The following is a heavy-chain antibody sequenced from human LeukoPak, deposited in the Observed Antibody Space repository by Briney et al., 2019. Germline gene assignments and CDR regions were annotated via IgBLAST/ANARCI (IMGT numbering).Heavy chain of an antibody. J-gene: IGHJ6*02. Sequence: SETLSLTCAVSGGSISSGGYSWSWIRQPPGKGLEWIGHIYHSGSTYYNPSLKSRVTISVDRSKNQFSLKLSSVTAADTAVYYCAREGDSSGWHYYYYYGMDVWGQGTTVTVSS. CDR2: IYHSGST. V-gene: IGHV4-30-2*01. D-gene: IGHD6-19*01. CDR1: GGSISSGGYS. CDR3: AREGDSSGWHYYYYYGMDV.